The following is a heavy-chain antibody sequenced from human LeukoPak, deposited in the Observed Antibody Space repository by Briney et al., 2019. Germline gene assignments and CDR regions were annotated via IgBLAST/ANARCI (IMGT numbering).Heavy chain of an antibody. CDR2: IYSDGRT. Sequence: GGSLRLSCAASGFRVSDYYMNWVRQAPGKGLEWVSFIYSDGRTYYADSVKGRFTISRDNSKNTLFLQMNSLRVEDTAVYYCARLRRGYWGRGTPVTVSS. CDR1: GFRVSDYY. J-gene: IGHJ4*02. V-gene: IGHV3-53*01. CDR3: ARLRRGY.